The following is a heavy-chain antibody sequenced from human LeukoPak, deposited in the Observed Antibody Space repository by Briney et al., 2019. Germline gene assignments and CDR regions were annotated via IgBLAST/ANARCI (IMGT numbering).Heavy chain of an antibody. CDR1: GFTFRSYE. J-gene: IGHJ4*02. V-gene: IGHV3-48*03. CDR2: ISSRGSII. D-gene: IGHD5-18*01. CDR3: ARKGGYGLDFDY. Sequence: PGGSLRLSCAASGFTFRSYEMNWGRQAPGKGLEWVSYISSRGSIIYYAEFVKGRFTISRDNAKNSLYLQMNSLRAEDTAVYYCARKGGYGLDFDYWGQGALVTVPS.